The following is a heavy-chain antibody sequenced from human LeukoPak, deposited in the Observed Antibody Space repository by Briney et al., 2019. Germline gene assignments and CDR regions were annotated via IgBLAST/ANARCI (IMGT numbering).Heavy chain of an antibody. D-gene: IGHD5-12*01. J-gene: IGHJ3*02. CDR3: ARHVSYSGYRAAFDI. CDR2: IYTSGST. CDR1: GGSISSGSYY. Sequence: PSETLSLTCTVSGGSISSGSYYWSWIRQPAGKGLEWIGRIYTSGSTNYNPSLKSRVTISVDTSKNQFSLKLSSVTAADTAVYYCARHVSYSGYRAAFDIWGQGTMVTVSS. V-gene: IGHV4-61*02.